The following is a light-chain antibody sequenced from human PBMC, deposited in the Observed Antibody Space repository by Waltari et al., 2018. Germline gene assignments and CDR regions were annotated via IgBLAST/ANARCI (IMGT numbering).Light chain of an antibody. CDR1: PSDIGASNT. V-gene: IGLV2-11*01. J-gene: IGLJ1*01. CDR2: DVT. Sequence: QSALNQPRSVSWSPGPSVTISSPGPPSDIGASNTSPWYQQHPGKAPKLILYDVTKRPSGVPDRFSGSKSGNTASLTISGLQAEDEADYYCSSYAGSYTLRLFGTGTKVTVL. CDR3: SSYAGSYTLRL.